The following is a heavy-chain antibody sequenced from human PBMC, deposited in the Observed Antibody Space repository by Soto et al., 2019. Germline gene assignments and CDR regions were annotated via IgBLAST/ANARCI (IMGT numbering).Heavy chain of an antibody. J-gene: IGHJ1*01. CDR3: ARLPNKSPQN. V-gene: IGHV3-74*01. CDR1: GFTFSSYW. Sequence: EVQLVESGGGLVQPGGSLRLSCAASGFTFSSYWMHWVRQAPGKGLVWVSSISTDASSTSYADPVMGRFTISRDNDKNTLYLQMNSVRAEDTAVYYCARLPNKSPQNWGQGTLVIVSP. CDR2: ISTDASST.